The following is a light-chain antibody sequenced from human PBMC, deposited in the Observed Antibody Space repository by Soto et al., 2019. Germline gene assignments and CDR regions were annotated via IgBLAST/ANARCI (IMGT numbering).Light chain of an antibody. CDR3: QQYGSSLWT. CDR1: QSVSTPY. V-gene: IGKV3-20*01. CDR2: STS. J-gene: IGKJ1*01. Sequence: ENVLTQSPDTLSLSPGERATLSCRASQSVSTPYLARYQQRPGQAPRLLIYSTSTRASGIPDRFSGSGSGTDFTLTISRLEPEDFAVYYCQQYGSSLWTFGQGTKVEIK.